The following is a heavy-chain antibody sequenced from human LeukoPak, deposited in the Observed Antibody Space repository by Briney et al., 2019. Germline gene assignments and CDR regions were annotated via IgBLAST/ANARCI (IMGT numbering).Heavy chain of an antibody. Sequence: ASVKVSCKASGYTFTSSDFNWVRQATGQGLEWMGWMNPNSGNTGYAQKFQGRVTMTEDTSTDTAYMELSSLRSEDTAVYYCATALYYYDSSGYPPLGYWGQGTLVTVSS. CDR1: GYTFTSSD. CDR2: MNPNSGNT. V-gene: IGHV1-8*01. CDR3: ATALYYYDSSGYPPLGY. D-gene: IGHD3-22*01. J-gene: IGHJ4*02.